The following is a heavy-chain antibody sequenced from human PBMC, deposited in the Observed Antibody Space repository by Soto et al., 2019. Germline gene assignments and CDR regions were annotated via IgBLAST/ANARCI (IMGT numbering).Heavy chain of an antibody. CDR1: EYRFTSHT. D-gene: IGHD2-21*01. CDR2: IIAGTGNT. CDR3: AKLGYCGVSACYPLDI. Sequence: QVQLVQSGAEVKKPGASVKISCKASEYRFTSHTIHWVRQAPGQRLEWMGWIIAGTGNTKYSQKFQDRLTSTRDTSANTAYMELTSLKSEDTAVYYCAKLGYCGVSACYPLDIWGQGTTVIVSS. J-gene: IGHJ3*02. V-gene: IGHV1-3*01.